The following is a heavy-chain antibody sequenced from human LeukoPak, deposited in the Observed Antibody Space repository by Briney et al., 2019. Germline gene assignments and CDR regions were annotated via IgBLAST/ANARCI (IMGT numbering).Heavy chain of an antibody. CDR2: ISYDGSNK. Sequence: GRSLRLSCAASGFTFSSYGMHWVRQAPGKGLEWVAVISYDGSNKHYADSVKGRFTISRDDSKNTLYLQMNSLRAEDTAVYYCAKDAVAGANLDYWGQGTLVTVSS. CDR3: AKDAVAGANLDY. J-gene: IGHJ4*02. CDR1: GFTFSSYG. D-gene: IGHD6-19*01. V-gene: IGHV3-30*18.